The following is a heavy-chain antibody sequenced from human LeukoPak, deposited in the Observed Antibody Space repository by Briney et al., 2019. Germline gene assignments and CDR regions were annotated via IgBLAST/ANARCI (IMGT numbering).Heavy chain of an antibody. D-gene: IGHD2-8*01. CDR1: GFTFSSYA. V-gene: IGHV3-30-3*01. Sequence: PGRSLRLSCAASGFTFSSYAMHWVRQAPGKGLEWVAVISYDGSNKYYADSVKGRFTFSRDNSKNTLYLQMNSLRAEDTAVYYCARDYMMVNWFDPWGQGTLVTVSS. CDR3: ARDYMMVNWFDP. J-gene: IGHJ5*02. CDR2: ISYDGSNK.